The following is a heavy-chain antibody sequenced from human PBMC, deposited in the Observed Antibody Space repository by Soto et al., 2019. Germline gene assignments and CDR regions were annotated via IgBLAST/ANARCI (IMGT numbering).Heavy chain of an antibody. V-gene: IGHV1-46*01. Sequence: QVQLVQSGAEVKKPGASVKVSCKASGYTFTSYYMHWVRQAPGQGLEWMGIINPSGGSTSYAQKFQGRVTMTRDTSTSRVYMELSSLRSEDTAVYYCARDCGGSCYYYYYGMDVWGQGTTVTVSS. D-gene: IGHD2-15*01. CDR1: GYTFTSYY. CDR2: INPSGGST. CDR3: ARDCGGSCYYYYYGMDV. J-gene: IGHJ6*02.